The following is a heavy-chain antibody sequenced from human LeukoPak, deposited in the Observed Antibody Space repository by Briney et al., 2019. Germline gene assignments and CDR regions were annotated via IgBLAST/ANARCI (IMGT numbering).Heavy chain of an antibody. CDR1: GGSISSYY. CDR2: IYTSGST. J-gene: IGHJ3*02. CDR3: AGLHPRSDSSSYAFDI. V-gene: IGHV4-4*09. D-gene: IGHD6-6*01. Sequence: SETLSLTCTVSGGSISSYYWSWIRQPPGKGLEWIGYIYTSGSTNYNPSLKSRVTISVDTSKNQFSLKLSSVTAADTAVYYCAGLHPRSDSSSYAFDIWGQGTMVTVSS.